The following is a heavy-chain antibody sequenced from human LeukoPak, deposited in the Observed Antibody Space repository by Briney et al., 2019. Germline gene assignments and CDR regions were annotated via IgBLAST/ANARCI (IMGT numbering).Heavy chain of an antibody. J-gene: IGHJ3*02. V-gene: IGHV4-30-4*08. CDR1: GGSFSGYY. D-gene: IGHD3-22*01. CDR2: IYYSGST. Sequence: SETLSLTCAVYGGSFSGYYWSWIRQPPGKGLEWIGYIYYSGSTYYNPSLKSRVTISVDTSKNQFSLKLSSVTAADTAVYYCARGITYYYDSSGYYSGSRAFDIWGQGTMVTVSS. CDR3: ARGITYYYDSSGYYSGSRAFDI.